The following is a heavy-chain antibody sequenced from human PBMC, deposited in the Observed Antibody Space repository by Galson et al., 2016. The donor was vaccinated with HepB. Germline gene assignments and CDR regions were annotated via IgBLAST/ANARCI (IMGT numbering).Heavy chain of an antibody. V-gene: IGHV3-15*01. CDR2: IKSKTEGGTT. CDR3: TTDIFSGWYAH. D-gene: IGHD6-19*01. Sequence: SLRLSCAASGFTFSNAWMSWVRQAPGKGLEWVGRIKSKTEGGTTDYAAPVEGRFTITRGDSANTLFRQKNSLQTEDTALYYCTTDIFSGWYAHWGQGTLGTVSA. CDR1: GFTFSNAW. J-gene: IGHJ4*02.